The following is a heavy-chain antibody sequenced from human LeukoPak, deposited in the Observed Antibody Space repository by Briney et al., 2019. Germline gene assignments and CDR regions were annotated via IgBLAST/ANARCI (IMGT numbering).Heavy chain of an antibody. CDR3: ARDRNWNYDY. D-gene: IGHD1-7*01. V-gene: IGHV3-21*01. CDR1: GFTFSDYT. Sequence: KSGGSLRLSCAASGFTFSDYTMDWVRQAPGKGLEWVSSIGGNGDSIYYAASVKGRFTISRDNAKNSLDLQMNSLRAEDTAVYYCARDRNWNYDYWGQGTLVTVSP. CDR2: IGGNGDSI. J-gene: IGHJ4*02.